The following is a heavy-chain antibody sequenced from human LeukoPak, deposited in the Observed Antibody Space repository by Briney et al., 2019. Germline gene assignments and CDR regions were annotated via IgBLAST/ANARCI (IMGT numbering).Heavy chain of an antibody. J-gene: IGHJ4*02. V-gene: IGHV3-74*01. D-gene: IGHD4-23*01. CDR3: ARELDGGKALDY. Sequence: PGGSLRLSCAASGFTFSSYWMHWVRQAPGKGLVWVSRVKSDGSSTYYADSVKGRFTISRDNSKNTLYLQMNSLRAEDTAVYYCARELDGGKALDYWGQGTLVTVSS. CDR1: GFTFSSYW. CDR2: VKSDGSST.